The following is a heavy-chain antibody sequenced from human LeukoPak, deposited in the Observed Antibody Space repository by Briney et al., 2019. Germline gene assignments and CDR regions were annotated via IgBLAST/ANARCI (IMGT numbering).Heavy chain of an antibody. D-gene: IGHD3-16*02. CDR3: ARARVIPASFDD. Sequence: SETLSLTCTVSGFSITFGIYYWTWIRQPAGKGLEWIGRIYTSGRTFYNPSLKSRVTISMDTSMNQFYLRLNSVTAADTAVYYCARARVIPASFDDWGQGALVTVSS. J-gene: IGHJ4*02. V-gene: IGHV4-61*02. CDR2: IYTSGRT. CDR1: GFSITFGIYY.